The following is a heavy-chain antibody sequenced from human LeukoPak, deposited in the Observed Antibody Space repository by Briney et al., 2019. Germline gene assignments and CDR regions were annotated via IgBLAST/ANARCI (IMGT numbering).Heavy chain of an antibody. J-gene: IGHJ4*02. V-gene: IGHV1-3*03. D-gene: IGHD6-19*01. CDR1: GYTFTSYA. CDR3: AMGVGAPEDLAVAADFDY. CDR2: INAGNGNT. Sequence: ASVKVSCKASGYTFTSYAMHWVRQAPGQRLEWMGWINAGNGNTKYSQEFQGRVTITRDTSASTAYMELSSLRSEDMAVYYCAMGVGAPEDLAVAADFDYWGQGTLVTVSS.